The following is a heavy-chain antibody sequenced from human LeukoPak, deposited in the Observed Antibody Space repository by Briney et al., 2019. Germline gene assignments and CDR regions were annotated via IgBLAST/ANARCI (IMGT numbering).Heavy chain of an antibody. CDR3: TGRIDTAVFDY. J-gene: IGHJ4*02. V-gene: IGHV4-34*01. Sequence: SETLSLTCAVYGGSFSGYYWSWIRQPPGKGLEWIGEINHSGSTNYNPSLKSRVTISVDTSKNQFSLKLSSVTAADTAVYYRTGRIDTAVFDYWGQGTLVTVSS. D-gene: IGHD5-18*01. CDR1: GGSFSGYY. CDR2: INHSGST.